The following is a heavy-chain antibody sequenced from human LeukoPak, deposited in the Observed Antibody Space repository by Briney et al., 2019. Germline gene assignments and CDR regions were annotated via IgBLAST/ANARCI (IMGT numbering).Heavy chain of an antibody. CDR1: GFTFSGSA. CDR3: TRPHCDSSGYYYAFDY. J-gene: IGHJ4*02. D-gene: IGHD3-22*01. V-gene: IGHV3-73*01. CDR2: IRSKANSYST. Sequence: GGSLRLSCAASGFTFSGSAMRWVRQASGKGLEWVARIRSKANSYSTAYAASVKGRFTISRDDSKKTAYLQMNSLKTEETAVYYCTRPHCDSSGYYYAFDYWGQGTLVTVSS.